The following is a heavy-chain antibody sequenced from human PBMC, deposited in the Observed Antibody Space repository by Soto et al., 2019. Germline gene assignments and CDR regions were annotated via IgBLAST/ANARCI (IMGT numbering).Heavy chain of an antibody. J-gene: IGHJ4*02. CDR3: AREGSSGYYYYFDY. CDR2: IYYSGST. Sequence: PSETLSLTCTVSGGSISSGGYYWSWIRQHPEKGLEWIGYIYYSGSTYYNPSPKSRVTISVDTSKNQFSLKLSSVTAADTAVYYCAREGSSGYYYYFDYWGQGTLVTVSS. D-gene: IGHD3-22*01. V-gene: IGHV4-31*03. CDR1: GGSISSGGYY.